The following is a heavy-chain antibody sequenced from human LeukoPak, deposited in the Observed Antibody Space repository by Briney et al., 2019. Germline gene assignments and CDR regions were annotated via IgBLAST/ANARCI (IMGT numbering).Heavy chain of an antibody. J-gene: IGHJ4*02. CDR1: GGTFSSYA. CDR3: ARSRGQWLVLSDYFDY. V-gene: IGHV1-69*13. D-gene: IGHD6-19*01. CDR2: IIPIFGTA. Sequence: ASVKVSCKASGGTFSSYAISWVRQAPGQGLEWMGGIIPIFGTANYAQKFQGRVTITADESTSTAYMELSSQRSEDTAVYYCARSRGQWLVLSDYFDYWGQGTLVTVSS.